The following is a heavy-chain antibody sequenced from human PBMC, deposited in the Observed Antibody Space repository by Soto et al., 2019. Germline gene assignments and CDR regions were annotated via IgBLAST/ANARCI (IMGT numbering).Heavy chain of an antibody. CDR2: INKDGSKK. V-gene: IGHV3-7*01. Sequence: RISWAYSGFNFTRYTMYWVRQTPGKGLEWVANINKDGSKKTYVDSVKGRFNISRENSKNSLYLQMRRLTAEDSALYYCSRSLNSWGQGTLVTVS. CDR1: GFNFTRYT. CDR3: SRSLNS. J-gene: IGHJ4*02.